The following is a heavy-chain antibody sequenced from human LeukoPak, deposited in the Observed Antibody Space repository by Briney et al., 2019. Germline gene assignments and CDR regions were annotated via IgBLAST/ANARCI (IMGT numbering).Heavy chain of an antibody. D-gene: IGHD2-2*01. CDR2: INPNSGGT. Sequence: GASVKVSCKASGYTFTGYYMHWVRQAPRQGLEWMGWINPNSGGTNYAQKFQGRVTMTRDTSISTAYMELSRLRSDDTAVYYCARGYCSSTSCYLFDYWGQGTLVTVSS. CDR1: GYTFTGYY. V-gene: IGHV1-2*02. CDR3: ARGYCSSTSCYLFDY. J-gene: IGHJ4*02.